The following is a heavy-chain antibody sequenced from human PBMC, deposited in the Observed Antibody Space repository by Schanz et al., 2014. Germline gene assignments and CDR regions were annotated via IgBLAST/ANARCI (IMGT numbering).Heavy chain of an antibody. Sequence: VQLVESGGDLVQPGGSLRLSCSASGFTFSTFAMHWVRQAPGKGLEYISAISHDGYSTYYADSVKGRFTISRDNSKNTLFLQMNSLRVEDSAVYFCAKIERNEDWGQGTLVTVSS. CDR2: ISHDGYST. D-gene: IGHD1-1*01. CDR1: GFTFSTFA. J-gene: IGHJ4*02. V-gene: IGHV3-64*04. CDR3: AKIERNED.